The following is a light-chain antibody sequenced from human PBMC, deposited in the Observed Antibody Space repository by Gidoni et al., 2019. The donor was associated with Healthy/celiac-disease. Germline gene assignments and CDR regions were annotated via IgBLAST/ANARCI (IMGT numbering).Light chain of an antibody. CDR1: SSDVGGYNY. J-gene: IGLJ2*01. CDR3: SSYTSSSTPV. CDR2: EVS. V-gene: IGLV2-14*01. Sequence: QPALTQPASVSVSPGPSITISCTGTSSDVGGYNYVSWYQQHPGKAPKLMIYEVSNRPSGVSNRFSGSKSGNTASLTISGLHAEDEADYYCSSYTSSSTPVFGGGTKLTVL.